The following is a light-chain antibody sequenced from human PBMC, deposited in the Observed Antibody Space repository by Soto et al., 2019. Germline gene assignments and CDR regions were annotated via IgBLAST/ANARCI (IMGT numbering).Light chain of an antibody. CDR3: QQSSSTPVT. CDR1: QSIRSY. J-gene: IGKJ2*01. Sequence: DIRMTQFPSSLSASVGDRVTITCRASQSIRSYLNWYQQKPGKAPKLLMSAASSLQSGVPSRFSGSGSATEFALTISSLQPEDFATYYCQQSSSTPVTFGPGTRLEIK. V-gene: IGKV1-39*01. CDR2: AAS.